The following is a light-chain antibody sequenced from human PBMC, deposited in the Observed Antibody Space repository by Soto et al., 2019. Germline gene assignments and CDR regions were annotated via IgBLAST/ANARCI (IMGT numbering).Light chain of an antibody. CDR1: QSISSF. J-gene: IGKJ4*01. CDR3: QQSYSSPPA. V-gene: IGKV1-39*01. Sequence: DIQVTQSPSSLSASVEDRVIIICRASQSISSFLNWYQQKPGKAPKLLIYAASNLQSGVPSRFSGSGSGTDFTLTISSLRPEDFATYYCQQSYSSPPAFGGGTKVEIK. CDR2: AAS.